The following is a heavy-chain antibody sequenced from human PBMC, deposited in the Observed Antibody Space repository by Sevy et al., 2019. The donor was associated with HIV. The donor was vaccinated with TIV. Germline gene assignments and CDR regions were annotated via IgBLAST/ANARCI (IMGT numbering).Heavy chain of an antibody. CDR1: GFTFNDYY. V-gene: IGHV3-11*01. CDR2: ISDRGTTI. Sequence: GGSLRLSCAASGFTFNDYYMSWIRQSPGKGLEWLSYISDRGTTIYYADYVKGRFTISRDNAKSLMYLQMNSLKTEDTAIYYCAREGDLRYFDFWGRGTLVTVSS. J-gene: IGHJ2*01. CDR3: AREGDLRYFDF. D-gene: IGHD3-10*01.